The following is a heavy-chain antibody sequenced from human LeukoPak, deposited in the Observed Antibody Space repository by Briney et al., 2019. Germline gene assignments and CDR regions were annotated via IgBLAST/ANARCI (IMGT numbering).Heavy chain of an antibody. Sequence: ASVKVSCKVSGYTLTELSMHWVRQAPGKGLEWMGGFDPADGETIYAQKFQGRVSMTEDTSTDTAYMELSSLRSEDTAVYYCANLLLEIAVGSGVHGRDVWGQGTPVTVSS. CDR2: FDPADGET. CDR1: GYTLTELS. CDR3: ANLLLEIAVGSGVHGRDV. D-gene: IGHD2-2*01. V-gene: IGHV1-24*01. J-gene: IGHJ6*02.